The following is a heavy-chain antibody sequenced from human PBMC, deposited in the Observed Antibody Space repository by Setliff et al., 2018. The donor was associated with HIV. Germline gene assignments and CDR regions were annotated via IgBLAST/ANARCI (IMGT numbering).Heavy chain of an antibody. CDR1: GGSFSGYY. D-gene: IGHD3-3*01. CDR2: IIHSGST. V-gene: IGHV4-34*12. Sequence: SETLSLTCAVYGGSFSGYYWSWIRQPPGKGLEWIGEIIHSGSTNYSPSLKGRGTISVDTSKNQFPLKLSSVTAADTAVYYCARRREWAYDYWGQGTLVTVSS. J-gene: IGHJ4*02. CDR3: ARRREWAYDY.